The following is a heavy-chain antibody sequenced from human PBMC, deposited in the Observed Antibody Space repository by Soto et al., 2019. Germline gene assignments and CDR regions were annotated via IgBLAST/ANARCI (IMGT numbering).Heavy chain of an antibody. CDR3: ARLTQSRHCISSNCYSVARFDS. V-gene: IGHV5-10-1*01. D-gene: IGHD2-21*01. CDR1: GYIFSTYW. Sequence: GESLKIFCQGSGYIFSTYWITWVRQMPGKDLEWMGTIDTSVAHAKYSLSFQGHVSISVDKSIGIAYLKWSGLKASDSAMYYCARLTQSRHCISSNCYSVARFDSWGQGTLVTVSS. J-gene: IGHJ5*01. CDR2: IDTSVAHA.